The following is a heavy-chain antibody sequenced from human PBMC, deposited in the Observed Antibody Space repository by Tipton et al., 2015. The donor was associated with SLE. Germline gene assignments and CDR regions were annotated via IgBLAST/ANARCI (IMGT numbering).Heavy chain of an antibody. D-gene: IGHD3-10*01. V-gene: IGHV4-39*02. CDR2: IYHTGST. CDR3: VTGGDQAKTGY. Sequence: TLSLTCSVSGGSISTSSYYWAWIRQPPGKGLEWIGSIYHTGSTYYNPSLNSRVTISADRSKNQFSLKLTSVTAADTGVYYCVTGGDQAKTGYWGQGTLVTVS. CDR1: GGSISTSSYY. J-gene: IGHJ4*02.